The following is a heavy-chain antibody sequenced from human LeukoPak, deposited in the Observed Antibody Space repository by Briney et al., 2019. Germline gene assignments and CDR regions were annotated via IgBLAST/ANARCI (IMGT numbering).Heavy chain of an antibody. CDR2: INPSGGST. J-gene: IGHJ6*03. CDR3: ARDYYDPIAAAGTYLYYYYYMDV. CDR1: GYTFTSYY. V-gene: IGHV1-46*01. D-gene: IGHD6-13*01. Sequence: ASVKVSCKASGYTFTSYYMHWVRQAPGQGLEWMGIINPSGGSTSYAQKFQGRVTMTRDMSTSTVYMELSSLRSEDTAVYYCARDYYDPIAAAGTYLYYYYYMDVWGKGTTVTVSS.